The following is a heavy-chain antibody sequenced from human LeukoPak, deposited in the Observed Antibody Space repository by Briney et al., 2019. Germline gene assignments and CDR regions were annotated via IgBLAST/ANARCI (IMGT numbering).Heavy chain of an antibody. Sequence: GGSLRLSCAASGFTFDDYGMSWVRQTPRKGLEWVSGINWNGGSTGYADSVKGRFTISRDNAKNSLYLQMNSLRAEDTALYYCARGYYDILTGYYEDYYYMDVWGKGTTVTVSS. J-gene: IGHJ6*03. CDR1: GFTFDDYG. D-gene: IGHD3-9*01. CDR2: INWNGGST. CDR3: ARGYYDILTGYYEDYYYMDV. V-gene: IGHV3-20*04.